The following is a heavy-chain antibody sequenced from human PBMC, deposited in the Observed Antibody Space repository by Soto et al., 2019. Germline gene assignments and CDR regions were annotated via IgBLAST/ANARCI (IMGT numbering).Heavy chain of an antibody. J-gene: IGHJ4*02. CDR1: GGSFSGYY. CDR2: INHSGST. V-gene: IGHV4-34*01. CDR3: GRGKQPVVPAANGYYFDY. Sequence: SETLSLTCAVYGGSFSGYYWSWIRQPPGKGLEWIGEINHSGSTNYNPSLKSRVTISVDTSKNQFSLKLSSVTAADTAVYYCGRGKQPVVPAANGYYFDYWGQGTLVTVSS. D-gene: IGHD2-2*01.